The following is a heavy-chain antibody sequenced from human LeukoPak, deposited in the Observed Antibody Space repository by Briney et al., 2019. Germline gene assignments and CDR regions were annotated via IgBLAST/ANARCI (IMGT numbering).Heavy chain of an antibody. Sequence: SETLSLICAVYGGSFSGYYWSWIRQPPGKGLEWIGEINHSGSTNYNPSLKSRVTISVDTSKNQFSLKLSSVTAADTAVYYCARGNVDFDYWGQGTLVTVSS. CDR1: GGSFSGYY. D-gene: IGHD5-12*01. V-gene: IGHV4-34*01. CDR2: INHSGST. J-gene: IGHJ4*02. CDR3: ARGNVDFDY.